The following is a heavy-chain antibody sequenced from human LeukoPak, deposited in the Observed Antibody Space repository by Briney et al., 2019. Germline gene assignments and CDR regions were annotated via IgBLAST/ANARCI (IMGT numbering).Heavy chain of an antibody. CDR3: ARAAQWLVFDY. J-gene: IGHJ4*02. CDR2: IYYSGST. D-gene: IGHD6-19*01. Sequence: SETLSLTCTVSGGSISSGSYYWSWIRQPAGKGLEWIGYIYYSGSTNYNPSLKSRVTISVDTSKNQFSLKLSSVTAADTAVYYCARAAQWLVFDYWGQGTLVTVSS. CDR1: GGSISSGSYY. V-gene: IGHV4-61*10.